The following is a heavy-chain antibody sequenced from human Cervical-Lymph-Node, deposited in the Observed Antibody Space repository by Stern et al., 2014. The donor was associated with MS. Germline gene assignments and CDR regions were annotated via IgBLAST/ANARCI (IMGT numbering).Heavy chain of an antibody. CDR2: IIPIIGTA. CDR3: ARDGRHTNNYGLDV. CDR1: GGTFNVYA. V-gene: IGHV1-69*01. Sequence: VQLVESGAEVKKPGSSVKVSCQASGGTFNVYAINWLRQAPGQGLEWMGGIIPIIGTATYAQKFQGRVTITADESTRTSAMQLSSLTSNDTAVYYCARDGRHTNNYGLDVWGQGTTVTVSS. J-gene: IGHJ6*02.